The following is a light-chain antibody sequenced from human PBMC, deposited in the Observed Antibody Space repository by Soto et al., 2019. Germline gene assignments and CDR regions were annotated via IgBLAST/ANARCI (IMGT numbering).Light chain of an antibody. J-gene: IGLJ1*01. CDR2: DDN. Sequence: QSVLTQPPSVSAAPGQKITISCSGSIXNIGGNSVSWYQQLPGTAPKLLIYDDNKRPSGIPDRFSGAKSGTSASLGITGSQTGEEDDYYCGSWARSASAYVFGTGTTVTV. CDR3: GSWARSASAYV. CDR1: IXNIGGNS. V-gene: IGLV1-51*01.